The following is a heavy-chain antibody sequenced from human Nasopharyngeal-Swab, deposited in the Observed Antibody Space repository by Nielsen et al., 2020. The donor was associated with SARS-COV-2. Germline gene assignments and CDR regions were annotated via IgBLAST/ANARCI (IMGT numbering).Heavy chain of an antibody. CDR1: GYTFTGYY. Sequence: SVKVSCKASGYTFTGYYMHWVRQAPGQGLEWMGGIIPIFGTANYAQKFQGRVTITADESTSTAYMELSSLRSEDTAVYYCARDRQQLDYYYYGMDVWGQGTTVTVSS. V-gene: IGHV1-69*13. D-gene: IGHD4-11*01. J-gene: IGHJ6*02. CDR2: IIPIFGTA. CDR3: ARDRQQLDYYYYGMDV.